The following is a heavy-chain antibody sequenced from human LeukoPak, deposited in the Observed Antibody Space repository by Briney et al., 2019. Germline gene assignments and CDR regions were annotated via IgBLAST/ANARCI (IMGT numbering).Heavy chain of an antibody. J-gene: IGHJ4*02. CDR2: INPNSGGT. V-gene: IGHV1-2*02. CDR3: ARDARLSPYYFDY. CDR1: GYTFTGYY. Sequence: VASVKVSCKASGYTFTGYYMHWVRQAPGQGLEWMGWINPNSGGTNYAQKFQGRVTMTRDTSISTAYMELSRLRSDDTAVYYCARDARLSPYYFDYWGQGTLVTVSS.